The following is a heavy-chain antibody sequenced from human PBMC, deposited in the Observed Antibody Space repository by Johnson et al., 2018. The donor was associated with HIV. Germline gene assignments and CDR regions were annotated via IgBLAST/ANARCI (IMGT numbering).Heavy chain of an antibody. D-gene: IGHD6-6*01. CDR1: GFTFSNAW. Sequence: VQLVESGGGLVKPGGSLRLSCVASGFTFSNAWMSWVRQAPGKGLEWVGRIKSKTDGGTTDYAAPVKGRFTISRDDSKNTLYLQINSLKTEYSSSSERFSGAFDIGGQGTMVTVSS. J-gene: IGHJ3*02. CDR2: IKSKTDGGTT. V-gene: IGHV3-15*01. CDR3: FSGAFDI.